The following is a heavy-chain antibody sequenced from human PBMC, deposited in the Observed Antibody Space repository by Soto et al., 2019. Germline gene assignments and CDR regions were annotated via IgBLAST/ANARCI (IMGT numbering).Heavy chain of an antibody. D-gene: IGHD1-26*01. CDR2: VSGSGIST. Sequence: EVQLLESGGDLVQPVGSLRLSCAASGFSFSDYVMSWVRQAPGKGLEWVASVSGSGISTHYADSVKGRFTISRDISKSTLYLQLNSLRTEDTAVYYCAKGGATVGCFDPWGQGTLVTVSS. V-gene: IGHV3-23*01. J-gene: IGHJ5*02. CDR3: AKGGATVGCFDP. CDR1: GFSFSDYV.